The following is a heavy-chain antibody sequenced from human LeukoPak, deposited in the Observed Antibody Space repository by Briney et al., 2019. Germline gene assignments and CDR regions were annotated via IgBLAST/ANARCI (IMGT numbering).Heavy chain of an antibody. CDR2: INHSGST. CDR1: GGSFSGYY. V-gene: IGHV4-34*01. CDR3: AKVDWREYNFDS. D-gene: IGHD3/OR15-3a*01. J-gene: IGHJ4*02. Sequence: SETLSLTCAVYGGSFSGYYWSWIRQPPGKGLEWIGEINHSGSTNYNPSLKSRVTITMDMFKNQISLKLTSVTAADTAVYYCAKVDWREYNFDSWGQGALVTVSS.